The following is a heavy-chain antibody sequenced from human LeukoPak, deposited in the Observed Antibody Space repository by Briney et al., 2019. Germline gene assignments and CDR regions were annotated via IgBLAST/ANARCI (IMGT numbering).Heavy chain of an antibody. Sequence: PSETLSLTCTVSGGSVSVYYWSWIRQPPGKGLEWIGYIYYSGSANYNPSLKSRVTISVDTSKNQFSLKLSSVTAADTAVYYCARVFYSSSSRYFFDSWAREPWSPSPQ. CDR3: ARVFYSSSSRYFFDS. D-gene: IGHD6-6*01. J-gene: IGHJ4*02. CDR2: IYYSGSA. CDR1: GGSVSVYY. V-gene: IGHV4-59*02.